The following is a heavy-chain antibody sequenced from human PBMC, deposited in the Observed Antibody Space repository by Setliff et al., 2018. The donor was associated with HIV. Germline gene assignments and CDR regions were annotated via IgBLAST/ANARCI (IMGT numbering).Heavy chain of an antibody. D-gene: IGHD6-6*01. J-gene: IGHJ5*02. CDR3: VRPLGRSSSQGWFDP. CDR2: INPSDLET. Sequence: GESLKISCKDSGYKFTSYWIGWVRQMPGKGLEWMGFINPSDLETRYRPSFQGQVTMSVDKSISTAFLQWSSLAASDTAMYYCVRPLGRSSSQGWFDPWGQGTLVTVSS. CDR1: GYKFTSYW. V-gene: IGHV5-51*01.